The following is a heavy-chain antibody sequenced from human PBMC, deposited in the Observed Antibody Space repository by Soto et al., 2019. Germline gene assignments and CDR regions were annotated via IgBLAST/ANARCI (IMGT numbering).Heavy chain of an antibody. Sequence: QVQLVESGGGVVLSGTSLRLSCAASGFIFSRSGMHWVRQAPGKGLEWVAVISYDGNTKYYADSVKGRFTISRDNSKNTLYLQMTSLRVEDTAVYYCADQIATGHWGQGTLVTVSS. J-gene: IGHJ4*02. CDR1: GFIFSRSG. CDR3: ADQIATGH. CDR2: ISYDGNTK. D-gene: IGHD6-13*01. V-gene: IGHV3-30*03.